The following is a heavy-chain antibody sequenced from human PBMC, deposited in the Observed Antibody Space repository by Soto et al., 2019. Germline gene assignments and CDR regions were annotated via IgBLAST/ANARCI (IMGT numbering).Heavy chain of an antibody. CDR2: SAPEEGEP. J-gene: IGHJ4*02. Sequence: ASVKVSFKVPENTLTELTIDWWRQAPGKGLEWMGRSAPEEGEPIYPQKFQGRVSMTEDPSTDTAYMELTSLRSEDTAVYFCAADHKIVGTVGASDFWGQGTLVTVSS. CDR1: ENTLTELT. D-gene: IGHD1-26*01. CDR3: AADHKIVGTVGASDF. V-gene: IGHV1-24*01.